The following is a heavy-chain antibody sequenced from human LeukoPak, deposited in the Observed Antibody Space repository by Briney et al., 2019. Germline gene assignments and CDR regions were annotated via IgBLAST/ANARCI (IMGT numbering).Heavy chain of an antibody. V-gene: IGHV3-49*04. Sequence: PGGSLRLSCAASGFTFSSYAMSWVRQAPGKGLEWVGFIRSKAYGGTTEYAASVKGRFTISRDDSKSIAYLQMNSLKTEDTAVYYCTRDRGYSYGYGGSGYNYFDYWGQGTLVTVSS. CDR2: IRSKAYGGTT. J-gene: IGHJ4*02. CDR1: GFTFSSYA. D-gene: IGHD5-18*01. CDR3: TRDRGYSYGYGGSGYNYFDY.